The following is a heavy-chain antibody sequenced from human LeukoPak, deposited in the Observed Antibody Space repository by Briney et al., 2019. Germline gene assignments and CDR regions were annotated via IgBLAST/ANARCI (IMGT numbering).Heavy chain of an antibody. CDR2: ISYDGSNK. Sequence: PGGSLRLSCAASGFTFSSYGIHWGRQAPGKGLEWVAVISYDGSNKYYADSVKGRFTISRDNSKNTLYLQMNSLRAEDTAVYYCAKKAAAGTGDFDYWGQGTLVTVSS. CDR1: GFTFSSYG. J-gene: IGHJ4*02. D-gene: IGHD6-13*01. V-gene: IGHV3-30*18. CDR3: AKKAAAGTGDFDY.